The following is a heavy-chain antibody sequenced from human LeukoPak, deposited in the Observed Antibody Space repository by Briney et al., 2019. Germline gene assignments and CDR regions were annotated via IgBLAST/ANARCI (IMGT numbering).Heavy chain of an antibody. V-gene: IGHV3-23*01. CDR1: GFTFSSYA. D-gene: IGHD3-22*01. CDR3: AKEIWREYYYDSSGYPSGAFDI. Sequence: PGGSLRLSCAASGFTFSSYAMSWVRQAPGKGLEWVSAISGSGGSTYYADSVKGRFTISRDNSKNTLYLQMNSLRAEDTAVYYCAKEIWREYYYDSSGYPSGAFDIWGQGTMVTVSS. J-gene: IGHJ3*02. CDR2: ISGSGGST.